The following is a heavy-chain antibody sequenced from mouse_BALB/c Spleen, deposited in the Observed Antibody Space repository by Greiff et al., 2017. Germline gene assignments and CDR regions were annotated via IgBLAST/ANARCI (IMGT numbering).Heavy chain of an antibody. V-gene: IGHV1S56*01. CDR2: IYPGNVNT. D-gene: IGHD2-4*01. Sequence: QVQLQQSGPELVKPGASVRISCKASGYTFPSYYIHWVKQRPGQGLEWIGWIYPGNVNTKYNEKFKGKATLTADKSSSTAYMQLSSLTSEDSAVYFCARDDYDGFAYWGQGTLVTVSA. J-gene: IGHJ3*01. CDR1: GYTFPSYY. CDR3: ARDDYDGFAY.